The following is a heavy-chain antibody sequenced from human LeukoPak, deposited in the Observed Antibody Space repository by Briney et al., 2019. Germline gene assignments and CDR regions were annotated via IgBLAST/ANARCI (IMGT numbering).Heavy chain of an antibody. CDR3: ARVSPPRITDGSGYGAFDI. J-gene: IGHJ3*02. D-gene: IGHD3-3*01. Sequence: PSETLSLTCAVYGGSFSGYYWSWIRQPPGKGLEWIGEINHSGSTNYNPSLKSRVTISVDTSKNQFSLKLSSVTAADTAVYYCARVSPPRITDGSGYGAFDIWGQGTMVTVS. V-gene: IGHV4-34*01. CDR2: INHSGST. CDR1: GGSFSGYY.